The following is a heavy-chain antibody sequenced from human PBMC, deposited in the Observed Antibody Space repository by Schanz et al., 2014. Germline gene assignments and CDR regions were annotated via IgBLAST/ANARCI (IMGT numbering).Heavy chain of an antibody. Sequence: QVQLVQSGAEVKKPGASVKVSCKASGYTTFTDYYIHWVRQAPGQGLEWMGWINPNSGDTNYAQKFQGVVTMTRDTSISTAYMEVSRLKSDDTAVYYCARLSVAGRPHVNYWYFDLWGRGTLVTVSA. CDR2: INPNSGDT. CDR1: GYTTFTDYY. V-gene: IGHV1-2*02. J-gene: IGHJ2*01. D-gene: IGHD6-19*01. CDR3: ARLSVAGRPHVNYWYFDL.